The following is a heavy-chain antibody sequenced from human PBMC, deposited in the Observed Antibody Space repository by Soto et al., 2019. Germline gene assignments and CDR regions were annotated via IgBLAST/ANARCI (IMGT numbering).Heavy chain of an antibody. D-gene: IGHD5-18*01. V-gene: IGHV3-66*01. Sequence: EVQLVESGGGLVQPGGSLRLSCAASGFTVSSNYMSWVRQAPGKGLEWVAVIYSGGSTYYADSVKGRFTISRDNSKNTLYLQMSSLRAGDTAVYYCARDISGYSYGYGYWGQGTMVTVSS. J-gene: IGHJ4*02. CDR3: ARDISGYSYGYGY. CDR1: GFTVSSNY. CDR2: IYSGGST.